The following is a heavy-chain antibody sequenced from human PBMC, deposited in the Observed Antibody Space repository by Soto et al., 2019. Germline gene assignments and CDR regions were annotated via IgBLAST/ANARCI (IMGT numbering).Heavy chain of an antibody. J-gene: IGHJ4*02. D-gene: IGHD5-18*01. CDR3: AKSGGGYSYGFGLGYFDY. Sequence: GGSLRLSCAASGFTFSSYGMHWVRQAPGKGLEWVAVIWYDGSNKYYADSVKGRFTISRDNSKNTLYLQMNSLRAEDTTVYYCAKSGGGYSYGFGLGYFDYWGQGTLVTVSS. V-gene: IGHV3-33*06. CDR1: GFTFSSYG. CDR2: IWYDGSNK.